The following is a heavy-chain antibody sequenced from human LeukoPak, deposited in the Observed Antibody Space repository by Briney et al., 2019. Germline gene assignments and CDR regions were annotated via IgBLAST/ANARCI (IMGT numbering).Heavy chain of an antibody. Sequence: PSETLSLTCGVSGGSISTTNWWRWVRQPPGQGLEWIGEISLTGLTHYNPSLESRVTVTLDKSKNQLSLNLTSVPAADTAVYYCSRENGAFSPFGYWGQGTLVTVLS. J-gene: IGHJ4*02. CDR1: GGSISTTNW. V-gene: IGHV4-4*02. D-gene: IGHD2-8*01. CDR2: ISLTGLT. CDR3: SRENGAFSPFGY.